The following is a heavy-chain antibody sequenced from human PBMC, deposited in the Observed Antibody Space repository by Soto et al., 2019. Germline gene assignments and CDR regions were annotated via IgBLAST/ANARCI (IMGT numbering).Heavy chain of an antibody. CDR2: IRNKGNSYTT. D-gene: IGHD6-13*01. J-gene: IGHJ4*02. CDR1: GVTVSDHD. V-gene: IGHV3-72*01. CDR3: AKDLGFYSSTWHYFDY. Sequence: CGSLRLACAASGVTVSDHDVDWVRQAPGKGLEWVGRIRNKGNSYTTEYAASVKGRFTISRDDSQNSLYLQMNSLKTEDTAVYYCAKDLGFYSSTWHYFDYWGQGTLVTVSS.